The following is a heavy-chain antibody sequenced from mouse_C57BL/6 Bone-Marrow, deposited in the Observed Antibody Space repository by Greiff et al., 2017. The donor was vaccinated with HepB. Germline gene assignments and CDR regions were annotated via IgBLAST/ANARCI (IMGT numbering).Heavy chain of an antibody. CDR1: GYTFTSYW. CDR2: IYPSDSET. J-gene: IGHJ2*01. V-gene: IGHV1-61*01. D-gene: IGHD1-1*01. Sequence: QVQLQQPGAELVKPGSSVKLSCKASGYTFTSYWMDWVKQRPGQGLEWIGNIYPSDSETHYNQKFKDKATLTVDTSSSTAYMQLSSLTSEDSAVYDCARDGSISYFDYWGQGTTLTVSS. CDR3: ARDGSISYFDY.